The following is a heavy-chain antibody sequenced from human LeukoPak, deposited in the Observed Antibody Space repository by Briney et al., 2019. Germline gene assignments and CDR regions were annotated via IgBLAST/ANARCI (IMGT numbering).Heavy chain of an antibody. J-gene: IGHJ4*02. V-gene: IGHV1-2*02. D-gene: IGHD2-15*01. Sequence: ASVKVSCKASGYTFTGYYMHWVRQAPGQGLEWMGWINPNSGGTNYAQKFQGRVTMTRDTSISTAYMELSRLRSDDTAVYYCARLAADCSGGSCYIPPLDYWGQGTLVTVSS. CDR1: GYTFTGYY. CDR3: ARLAADCSGGSCYIPPLDY. CDR2: INPNSGGT.